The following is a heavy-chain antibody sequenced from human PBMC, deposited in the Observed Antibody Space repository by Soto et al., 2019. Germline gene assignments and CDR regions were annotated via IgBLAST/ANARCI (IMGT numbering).Heavy chain of an antibody. J-gene: IGHJ4*02. D-gene: IGHD4-17*01. V-gene: IGHV1-46*01. Sequence: QVSLVQSGAEVKKPGASVNVSCKAFGYIFSNFYIHWVRQAPGQGLEWMGIINPNTGGTSYPQKFQGRVTLTRETSTSTVHMEMSSLRSDDTDVYYCARDKVYGDNSFDFWGQGTLVTVSS. CDR1: GYIFSNFY. CDR3: ARDKVYGDNSFDF. CDR2: INPNTGGT.